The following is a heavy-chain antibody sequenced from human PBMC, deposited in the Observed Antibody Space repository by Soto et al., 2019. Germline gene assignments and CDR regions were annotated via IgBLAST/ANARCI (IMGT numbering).Heavy chain of an antibody. CDR1: GYSFTSYD. D-gene: IGHD5-12*01. J-gene: IGHJ5*02. Sequence: RASVKVSCKASGYSFTSYDINWVRQAAGQGLEWMGWMNPNSGNTAYAQRFQGRVSMTRNTSSTTAYMELSSLGSEDTAVYYCATSPPRVERSGYAGGWFEPWGQGTLVTVSS. V-gene: IGHV1-8*02. CDR3: ATSPPRVERSGYAGGWFEP. CDR2: MNPNSGNT.